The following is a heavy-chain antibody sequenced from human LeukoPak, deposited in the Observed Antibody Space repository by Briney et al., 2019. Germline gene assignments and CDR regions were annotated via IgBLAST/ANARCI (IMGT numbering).Heavy chain of an antibody. Sequence: SETLSLTCAVFGGSFSGYFWSWIRQPPGKGLEWIGEINHSGSTNYNPSLKGRVTISVDTSKSQFSLKLSSVTAADTAVYYCASSGAGRFDYLGQGTLVTVSS. CDR3: ASSGAGRFDY. V-gene: IGHV4-34*01. J-gene: IGHJ4*02. D-gene: IGHD1-26*01. CDR2: INHSGST. CDR1: GGSFSGYF.